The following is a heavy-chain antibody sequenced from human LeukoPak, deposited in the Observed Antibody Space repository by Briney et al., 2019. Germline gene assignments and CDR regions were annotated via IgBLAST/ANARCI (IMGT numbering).Heavy chain of an antibody. CDR2: IRFDGTNK. CDR3: AKDWAVLGTMVPN. CDR1: GLIFGSYG. D-gene: IGHD5-12*01. V-gene: IGHV3-30*02. J-gene: IGHJ4*02. Sequence: GGSLRLSCAASGLIFGSYGMHWVREAPGKGLEWVAFIRFDGTNKYYAESVKGRFTISRDNSKNTLYLRMNSLRPEDTAVYYCAKDWAVLGTMVPNWGQGTVVTVSS.